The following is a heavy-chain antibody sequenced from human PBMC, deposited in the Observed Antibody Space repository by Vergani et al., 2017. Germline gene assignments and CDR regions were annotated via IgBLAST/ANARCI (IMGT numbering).Heavy chain of an antibody. CDR1: GGTFSSYA. V-gene: IGHV1-69*01. J-gene: IGHJ5*02. Sequence: QVQLVQSGAEVKKPGSSVKVSCKASGGTFSSYAISWVRQAPGQGLEWMGGIIPIFGTANYAQKFQGRVTITADESTSTAYMELSSLRSEDTAVYYCAREQPATARPGGHYWFDPWGQGTLVTVSS. D-gene: IGHD2-2*02. CDR3: AREQPATARPGGHYWFDP. CDR2: IIPIFGTA.